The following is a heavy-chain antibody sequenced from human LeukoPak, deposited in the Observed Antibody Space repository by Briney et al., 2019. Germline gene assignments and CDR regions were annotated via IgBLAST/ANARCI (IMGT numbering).Heavy chain of an antibody. J-gene: IGHJ4*02. CDR2: INHSGST. CDR1: GGSFSGYY. D-gene: IGHD2-2*01. CDR3: VRAYCSSTSCYAYGY. Sequence: SETLSLTCAVYGGSFSGYYWSWIRQPPGKGLEWIGEINHSGSTNYNPSLKSRVTISVDTSKNQFSLKLSSVTAADTAVYYCVRAYCSSTSCYAYGYWGQGTLVTVSS. V-gene: IGHV4-34*01.